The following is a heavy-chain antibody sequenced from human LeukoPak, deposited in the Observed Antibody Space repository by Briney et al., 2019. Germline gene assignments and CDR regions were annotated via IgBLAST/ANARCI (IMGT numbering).Heavy chain of an antibody. CDR2: IYTTGAT. CDR3: GRQGYTASYYFLDY. J-gene: IGHJ4*02. V-gene: IGHV4-4*07. D-gene: IGHD1-26*01. CDR1: SGSINSYY. Sequence: SETLSLTCTVSSGSINSYYWGWVRQPPGKGLEWIGRIYTTGATQYSPSLKSRVTVSIDTSTNQFSLNLTSMTAADTAVYYCGRQGYTASYYFLDYWSQGTLVAVS.